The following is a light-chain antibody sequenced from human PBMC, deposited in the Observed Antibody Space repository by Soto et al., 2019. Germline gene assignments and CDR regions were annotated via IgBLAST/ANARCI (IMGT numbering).Light chain of an antibody. CDR1: SSNIGAGHD. J-gene: IGLJ1*01. CDR3: QSYDSSLSGYV. CDR2: GNN. Sequence: QSVLTQPPSVSGAPGQRVTISCTGSSSNIGAGHDVHWYRQLPGTAPKLLIYGNNNRPSGVPDRFSGSKSGTSASLAITGLQAEDEADYNCQSYDSSLSGYVSATGTKVTV. V-gene: IGLV1-40*01.